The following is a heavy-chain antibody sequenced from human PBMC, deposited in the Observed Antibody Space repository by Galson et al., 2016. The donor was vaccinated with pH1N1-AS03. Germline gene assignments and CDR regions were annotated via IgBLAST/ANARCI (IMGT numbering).Heavy chain of an antibody. D-gene: IGHD3-3*01. CDR2: IYPADSST. Sequence: SGAEVKKLGESLKISCKVSGYTFSNHWIGWVRQMPGKGLEWMGIIYPADSSTTYSPSFQGQVTISADQSISTAYLQWSSLRASDTAMYFCARQQDGRGSGLEWLFWYGMDVWGQGTTVIVSS. CDR3: ARQQDGRGSGLEWLFWYGMDV. J-gene: IGHJ6*02. CDR1: GYTFSNHW. V-gene: IGHV5-51*01.